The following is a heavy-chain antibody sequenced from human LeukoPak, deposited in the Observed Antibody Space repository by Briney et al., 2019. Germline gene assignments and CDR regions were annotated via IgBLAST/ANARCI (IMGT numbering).Heavy chain of an antibody. V-gene: IGHV4-34*01. J-gene: IGHJ4*02. CDR3: ARLPGERKIRFDC. CDR2: INHSGST. CDR1: GGSFSGYY. D-gene: IGHD1-1*01. Sequence: SETLSLTCAVYGGSFSGYYWSWIRQPPGKGLEWIGEINHSGSTNYNPSLKSRVTISVDTSKNEYSLKLSSVTAADTAVYYCARLPGERKIRFDCWGQGTMVTVSS.